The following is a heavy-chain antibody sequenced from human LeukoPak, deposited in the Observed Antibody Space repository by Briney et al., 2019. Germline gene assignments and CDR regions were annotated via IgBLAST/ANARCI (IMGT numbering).Heavy chain of an antibody. CDR1: GFTFSSYW. V-gene: IGHV3-74*01. Sequence: GGSLRLSCAASGFTFSSYWMHWVRQAPGKGLVWVSRINSDGSSTSYADSVKGRFTISGDNAKNTLYLQMNSLRAEDTAVYYCARGDYEYYYYYYMDVWGKGTTVTVSS. D-gene: IGHD4-17*01. CDR2: INSDGSST. J-gene: IGHJ6*03. CDR3: ARGDYEYYYYYYMDV.